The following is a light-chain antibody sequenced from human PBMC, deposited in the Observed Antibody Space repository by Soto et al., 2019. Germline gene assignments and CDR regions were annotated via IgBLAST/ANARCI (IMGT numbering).Light chain of an antibody. Sequence: QSVLTQPPSVSAAPRQRVTISCSGSSSNIGNNAVNWYQQLPGKAPKLLIYYDDLLPSGVSGRFSGSKSGTSASLAISWLQSEDEADYYCAAWDDSLNGVVFGGGTKLTVL. CDR2: YDD. J-gene: IGLJ2*01. CDR3: AAWDDSLNGVV. V-gene: IGLV1-36*01. CDR1: SSNIGNNA.